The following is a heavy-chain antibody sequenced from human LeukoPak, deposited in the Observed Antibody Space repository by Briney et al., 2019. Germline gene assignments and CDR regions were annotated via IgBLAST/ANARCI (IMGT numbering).Heavy chain of an antibody. Sequence: SETLSLTCTVSGDSISSYFWSWVRQPPGKGLEWIGFIYENGRTSYNPSLKSRVTISGDMSKNQFSLRLTSMAAADTAVYYCARDWELGHWGRGILVTVTS. V-gene: IGHV4-59*01. J-gene: IGHJ4*02. D-gene: IGHD1-26*01. CDR2: IYENGRT. CDR3: ARDWELGH. CDR1: GDSISSYF.